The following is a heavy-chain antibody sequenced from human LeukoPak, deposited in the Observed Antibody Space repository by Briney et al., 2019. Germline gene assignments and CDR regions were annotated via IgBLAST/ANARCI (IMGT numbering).Heavy chain of an antibody. Sequence: PGGSLRLSCAASGFTFSSYGMSWVRQAPGKGLEWVSAIGGRDGSTYYADSVRGRFTISRDNSKNTLYLQMNSLRAEDTAVYYCAKDGSLGAAGTIEYFQHWGQGTLVTVSS. V-gene: IGHV3-23*01. CDR1: GFTFSSYG. D-gene: IGHD6-13*01. CDR3: AKDGSLGAAGTIEYFQH. J-gene: IGHJ1*01. CDR2: IGGRDGST.